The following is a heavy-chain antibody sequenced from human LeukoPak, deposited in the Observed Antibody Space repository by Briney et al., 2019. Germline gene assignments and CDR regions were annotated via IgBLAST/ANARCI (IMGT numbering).Heavy chain of an antibody. J-gene: IGHJ3*02. CDR3: ASNRITMIVVAHDAFDI. CDR1: GGSISSSSYY. CDR2: IYYSGST. D-gene: IGHD3-22*01. V-gene: IGHV4-39*07. Sequence: SETLSLTCTVSGGSISSSSYYWGWIRQPPGKGLEWIGSIYYSGSTYYNPSLKSRVTVSVDTSKNQFSLKLSSVTAADTAVYYCASNRITMIVVAHDAFDIWGQGTMVTVSS.